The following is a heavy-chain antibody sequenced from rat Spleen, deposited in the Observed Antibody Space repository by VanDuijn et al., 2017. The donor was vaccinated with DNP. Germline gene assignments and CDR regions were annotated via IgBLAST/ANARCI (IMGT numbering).Heavy chain of an antibody. D-gene: IGHD5-1*01. J-gene: IGHJ2*01. CDR1: GFSITNNFK. CDR3: AIQLGVFDY. Sequence: EVLLQESGPGLVKPSQSLSLTCSVTGFSITNNFKWSWIRKFPGNKLEWMGYVTNAGSTHYNPSLKSRISITTDTSKNQCFLQVNSVDTEDTATYYCAIQLGVFDYWDQGVMVTVSS. CDR2: VTNAGST. V-gene: IGHV3-3*01.